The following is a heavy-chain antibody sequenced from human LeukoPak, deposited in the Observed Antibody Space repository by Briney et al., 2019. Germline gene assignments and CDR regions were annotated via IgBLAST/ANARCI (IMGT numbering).Heavy chain of an antibody. CDR3: ARDGLAIFGVVDNFDY. J-gene: IGHJ4*02. D-gene: IGHD3-3*01. CDR2: ISSSSSYI. Sequence: GGSLRLSCAASGFTFNSYSMNWVRQAPGKGLEWVSSISSSSSYIYYADSVKGRFTISRDNAKNSLYLQMNSLRAEDTAVYYCARDGLAIFGVVDNFDYWGQGTLVTVSS. V-gene: IGHV3-21*01. CDR1: GFTFNSYS.